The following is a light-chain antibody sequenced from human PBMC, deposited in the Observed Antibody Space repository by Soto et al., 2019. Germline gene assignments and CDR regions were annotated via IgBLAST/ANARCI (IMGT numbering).Light chain of an antibody. J-gene: IGLJ1*01. CDR2: EVS. CDR1: SSDVGAYNY. V-gene: IGLV2-14*01. CDR3: SSYTNSNTYV. Sequence: QSVLTQPASVSGSPGQSITISCTGTSSDVGAYNYVSWYQQHPGKAPKLMIFEVSNRPSGVSNRFSGSKSGNTASLTISGLQAEDEADYYCSSYTNSNTYVFGTGTKVTVL.